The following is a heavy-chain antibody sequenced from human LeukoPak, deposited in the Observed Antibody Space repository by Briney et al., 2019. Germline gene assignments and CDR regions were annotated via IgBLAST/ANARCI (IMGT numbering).Heavy chain of an antibody. V-gene: IGHV1-18*01. CDR2: ISAYNGDT. CDR3: AREVFVAVASIDAFDI. J-gene: IGHJ3*02. CDR1: DYTFTSYG. D-gene: IGHD6-19*01. Sequence: ASVKVSCKASDYTFTSYGISWVRQAPGQGLEWMGWISAYNGDTNYAQKLQGRVTMTTDTSTSTAYMELRSLRSDDTAVYYCAREVFVAVASIDAFDIWGEGTMVTVSS.